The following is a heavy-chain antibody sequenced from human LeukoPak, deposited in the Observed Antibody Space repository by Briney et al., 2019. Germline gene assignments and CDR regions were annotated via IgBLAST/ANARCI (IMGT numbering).Heavy chain of an antibody. CDR1: GFTFSSYW. J-gene: IGHJ3*02. V-gene: IGHV3-7*01. Sequence: PGGSLRLSCAASGFTFSSYWMSWVRQAPGKGLEWVANIKQDGSEKYYVDSVKGRFTISRDNAKNSLYLQMNSLRAEDTAVYYCAREGYCSGGSCYGAFDIWGQGTMVTVSS. CDR2: IKQDGSEK. D-gene: IGHD2-15*01. CDR3: AREGYCSGGSCYGAFDI.